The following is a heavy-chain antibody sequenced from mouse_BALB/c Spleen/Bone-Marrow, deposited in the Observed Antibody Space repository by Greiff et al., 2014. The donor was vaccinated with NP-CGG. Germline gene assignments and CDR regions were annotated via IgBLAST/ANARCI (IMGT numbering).Heavy chain of an antibody. CDR3: ARLGDGYYDALDY. CDR1: GYAFTNYN. D-gene: IGHD2-3*01. J-gene: IGHJ4*01. Sequence: VQLVESGPELVKPGASVKVSCKASGYAFTNYNMYWVKQSHGKSLEWIGYIDLYNGGTSYNQKFKGKATLTVDKSSSTAYKHLNSLTSEDSAVYYCARLGDGYYDALDYWGQGTSVTVSS. V-gene: IGHV1S135*01. CDR2: IDLYNGGT.